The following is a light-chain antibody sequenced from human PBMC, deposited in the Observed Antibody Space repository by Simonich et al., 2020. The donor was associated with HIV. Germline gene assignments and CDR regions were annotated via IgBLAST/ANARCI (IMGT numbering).Light chain of an antibody. CDR1: SSNIGSNT. J-gene: IGLJ3*02. V-gene: IGLV1-44*01. CDR3: AAWDDSLSGRGV. CDR2: SKN. Sequence: QSVLTQPPSASGTPGQRVTISCSGSSSNIGSNTVNWYQQLPGTAPKLLIYSKNQRPSGVPDRFSGSKSDTSASLAISGLRSEDEADYYCAAWDDSLSGRGVFGGGTKLTVL.